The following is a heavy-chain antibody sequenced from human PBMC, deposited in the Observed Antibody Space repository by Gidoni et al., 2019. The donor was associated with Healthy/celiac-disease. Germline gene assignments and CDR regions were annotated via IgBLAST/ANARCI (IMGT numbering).Heavy chain of an antibody. J-gene: IGHJ4*02. Sequence: EVQLVQSGAEVKKPGESLKISCTGSGYSFTSYWIGWVRQMPGKGLEWMGIIYPGDSETRYSPYFQGEVTISADKAISTADLQWSSLKASDTAMYYCARGTPIDYWGQGTLVTVSA. V-gene: IGHV5-51*03. CDR1: GYSFTSYW. CDR2: IYPGDSET. CDR3: ARGTPIDY.